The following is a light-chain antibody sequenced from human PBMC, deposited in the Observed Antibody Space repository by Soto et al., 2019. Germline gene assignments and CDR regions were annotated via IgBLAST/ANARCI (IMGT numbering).Light chain of an antibody. Sequence: QSVLTQPPSVSGSPGQSVAISCTGTSSDVGSYNRVSWYQQPPGTAPKVMIYEVSNRPSGVPDRFSGSKSGNTASLSISGLQAEDEADYYCSSYTSSNTYVFGTGTKVTVL. CDR3: SSYTSSNTYV. CDR2: EVS. J-gene: IGLJ1*01. CDR1: SSDVGSYNR. V-gene: IGLV2-18*02.